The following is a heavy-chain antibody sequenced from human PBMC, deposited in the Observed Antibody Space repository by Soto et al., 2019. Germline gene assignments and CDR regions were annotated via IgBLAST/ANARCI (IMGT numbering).Heavy chain of an antibody. V-gene: IGHV4-59*12. D-gene: IGHD3-10*01. CDR1: GGSISSYY. Sequence: SETLSLTCPVSGGSISSYYWNWIRQPPGKGLEWIGYIYYSGSTNYNPSLKSRVTISVDKSKNQFSLKLSSVTAADTAVYYCARDDSGSRTALIWGQGTMVTVSS. CDR3: ARDDSGSRTALI. J-gene: IGHJ3*02. CDR2: IYYSGST.